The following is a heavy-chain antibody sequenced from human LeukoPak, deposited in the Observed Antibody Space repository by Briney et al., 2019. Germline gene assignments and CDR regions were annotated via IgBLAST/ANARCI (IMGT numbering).Heavy chain of an antibody. CDR1: GYSFTSYW. V-gene: IGHV5-51*01. J-gene: IGHJ4*02. CDR3: ARFSGEQQLVGGY. D-gene: IGHD6-13*01. CDR2: IYPGDSDT. Sequence: GESLKIPCKGSGYSFTSYWIGWVRQLPGKGLEWMGIIYPGDSDTRYSPSFQGPVTISADKSTSTAYLQWSSLKASDTAMYYCARFSGEQQLVGGYWGQGTLVTVSS.